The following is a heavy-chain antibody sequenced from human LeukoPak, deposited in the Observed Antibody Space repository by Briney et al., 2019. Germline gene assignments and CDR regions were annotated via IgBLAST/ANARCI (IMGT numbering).Heavy chain of an antibody. CDR2: IYKSGNT. CDR3: ARDRYGGSPPVY. Sequence: PGGSLRLSCAASGFTFSSYAMSWVRQAPGKGLEWVSVIYKSGNTYYAESVKGRFTISRDISKNTLYLQMNSLRAEDTAVYYCARDRYGGSPPVYWGQGTLVSVSS. D-gene: IGHD4-23*01. CDR1: GFTFSSYA. J-gene: IGHJ4*02. V-gene: IGHV3-53*01.